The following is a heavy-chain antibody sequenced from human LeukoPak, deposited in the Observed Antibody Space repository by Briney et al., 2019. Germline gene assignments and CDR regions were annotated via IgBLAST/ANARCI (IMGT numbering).Heavy chain of an antibody. CDR2: ISSSGSTI. CDR1: GFTFSDYY. D-gene: IGHD4-17*01. CDR3: ARAGLGIDYGDYVPLFDY. Sequence: GGSLRLSCAVAGFTFSDYYMSWIRQAPGKGLEWVSYISSSGSTIYYADSVKGRFTISRDNAKNSLYLQMNSLRAEDTAVYYCARAGLGIDYGDYVPLFDYWGQGTLVTVSS. J-gene: IGHJ4*02. V-gene: IGHV3-11*04.